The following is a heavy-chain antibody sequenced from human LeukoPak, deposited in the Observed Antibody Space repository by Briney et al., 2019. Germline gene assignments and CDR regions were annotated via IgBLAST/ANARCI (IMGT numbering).Heavy chain of an antibody. D-gene: IGHD2-2*01. J-gene: IGHJ6*04. CDR3: ARVGVVYCSSTSCPKAPTNYYYYGMDV. CDR2: IIPIFGTA. V-gene: IGHV1-69*01. Sequence: ASVKVSCKASGGTFSSYATSWVRQAPGQGLEWMGGIIPIFGTANYAQKFQGRVTITADESTSTAYMELSSLRSEDTAVYYCARVGVVYCSSTSCPKAPTNYYYYGMDVWGKGTAVTVSS. CDR1: GGTFSSYA.